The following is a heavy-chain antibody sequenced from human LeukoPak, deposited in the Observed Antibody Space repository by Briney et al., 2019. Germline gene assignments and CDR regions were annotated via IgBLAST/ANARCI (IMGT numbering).Heavy chain of an antibody. CDR1: GGSISSSSYY. J-gene: IGHJ2*01. D-gene: IGHD3-16*01. CDR3: ARDRGSWYFDL. V-gene: IGHV4-39*07. Sequence: SETLSLTCTVSGGSISSSSYYWGWIRQPPGKGLEWIGSIYYSGSGRTYYNPSLKSRVTISVDTSKNQFSLKLSSVTAADTAVYYCARDRGSWYFDLWGRGTLVTVSS. CDR2: IYYSGSGRT.